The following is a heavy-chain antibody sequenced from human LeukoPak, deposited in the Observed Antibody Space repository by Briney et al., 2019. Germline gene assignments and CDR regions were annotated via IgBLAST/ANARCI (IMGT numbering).Heavy chain of an antibody. CDR3: ARGEPYYDILTGYYTTNGRLGY. V-gene: IGHV1-69*04. J-gene: IGHJ4*02. D-gene: IGHD3-9*01. CDR2: IIPILGIA. CDR1: GGTFSSYA. Sequence: GASVKVSCKASGGTFSSYAISWVRQAPGQGLEWMGRIIPILGIANYAQKFQGRVTITADKSTSTAYMELSSLRSEDTAVYYCARGEPYYDILTGYYTTNGRLGYWGQGTLVTVSS.